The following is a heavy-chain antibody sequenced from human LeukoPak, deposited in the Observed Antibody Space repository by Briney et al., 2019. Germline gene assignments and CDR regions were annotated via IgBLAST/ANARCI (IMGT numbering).Heavy chain of an antibody. CDR1: GFTFSSYS. CDR3: ARGEWDDGVYYFDY. CDR2: ISSSSSTI. V-gene: IGHV3-48*01. Sequence: GGSLRLSCAASGFTFSSYSMTWVRQAPGKGLEWVSYISSSSSTIYYADSVKGRFTISRDNAKNSLYLQMNSLRAEDTAVYYCARGEWDDGVYYFDYWGQGTLVTVSS. D-gene: IGHD1-26*01. J-gene: IGHJ4*02.